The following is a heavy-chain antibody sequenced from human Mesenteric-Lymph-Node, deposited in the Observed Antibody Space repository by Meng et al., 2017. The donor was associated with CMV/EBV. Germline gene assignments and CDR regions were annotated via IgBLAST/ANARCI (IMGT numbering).Heavy chain of an antibody. CDR1: GFTFSNYD. D-gene: IGHD6-19*01. CDR2: ISYDGSNK. J-gene: IGHJ4*02. Sequence: GESLKISCAASGFTFSNYDMHWVRRAPGKGLEWVAVISYDGSNKYYADSVKGRFTISRDNSKNTLYLQMNSLRAEDTAVYYCARDGRAVAGFDYWGQGTLVTVSS. V-gene: IGHV3-30*19. CDR3: ARDGRAVAGFDY.